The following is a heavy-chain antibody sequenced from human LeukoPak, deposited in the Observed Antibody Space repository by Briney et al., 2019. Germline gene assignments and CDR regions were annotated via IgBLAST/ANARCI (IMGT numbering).Heavy chain of an antibody. J-gene: IGHJ5*02. CDR1: GGSFSGYY. Sequence: SETLSLTCAVYGGSFSGYYWSWIRQPPGKGLEWIGEINDSGSSTYTPSLKNRVTISLDTSKNQFSLKLSSVTAADTAVYYCARGRPVLLWFGEPSNWFDPWGQGTLVTVSS. V-gene: IGHV4-34*01. CDR2: INDSGSS. CDR3: ARGRPVLLWFGEPSNWFDP. D-gene: IGHD3-10*01.